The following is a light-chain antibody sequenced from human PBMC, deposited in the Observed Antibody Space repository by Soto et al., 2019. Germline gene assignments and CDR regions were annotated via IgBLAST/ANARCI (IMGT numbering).Light chain of an antibody. V-gene: IGKV1-9*01. Sequence: DIQLTQSPSFLSASVGDRVTITCRASQGISSYLAWYQQKPGKAPKLLIYAASTLQSGVPSRFSGSGSGTEFTLTISSLQPEDFVTYCCQQLNSYPITFGQGTRLEIK. CDR1: QGISSY. CDR3: QQLNSYPIT. CDR2: AAS. J-gene: IGKJ5*01.